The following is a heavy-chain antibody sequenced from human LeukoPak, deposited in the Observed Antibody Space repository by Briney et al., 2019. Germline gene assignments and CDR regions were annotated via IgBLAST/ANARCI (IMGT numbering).Heavy chain of an antibody. Sequence: GGSLRLSCAASGFTFSSYAMSWVRQAPGKGLEWVSGISGSGDSTYYADSVKGRFTISRDNSKNTLYLQMNSLRAEDTAVYYCAKDQSSGWYSDYWGQGTLVIVSS. V-gene: IGHV3-23*01. CDR3: AKDQSSGWYSDY. CDR1: GFTFSSYA. J-gene: IGHJ4*02. CDR2: ISGSGDST. D-gene: IGHD6-19*01.